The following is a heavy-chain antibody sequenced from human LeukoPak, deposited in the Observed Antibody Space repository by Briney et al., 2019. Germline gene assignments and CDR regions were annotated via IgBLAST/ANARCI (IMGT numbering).Heavy chain of an antibody. CDR3: AREDYYDSSGFGGGY. V-gene: IGHV3-7*03. Sequence: GGSLRLSCAASGFTFSRYWMSWVRQAPRKGLEWVANIKQDGSETYYVDSVKGRFTISRDNAKNSLYLHMNSLRAEDTAVYYCAREDYYDSSGFGGGYWGQGTLVTVSS. CDR1: GFTFSRYW. CDR2: IKQDGSET. D-gene: IGHD3-22*01. J-gene: IGHJ4*02.